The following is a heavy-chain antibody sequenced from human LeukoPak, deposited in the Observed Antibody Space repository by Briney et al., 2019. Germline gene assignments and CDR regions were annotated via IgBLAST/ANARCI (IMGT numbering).Heavy chain of an antibody. D-gene: IGHD6-19*01. CDR2: IKQDGSEK. V-gene: IGHV3-7*01. Sequence: GGSLRLSCAASGFAFSSYWMSWVCQAPGKGLEWVANIKQDGSEKYYVDSVKGRFTISRDNAKNSLYLQMNSLRAEDTAVYYCARDGWQWLANYYFDYWGQGTLVTVSS. CDR1: GFAFSSYW. CDR3: ARDGWQWLANYYFDY. J-gene: IGHJ4*02.